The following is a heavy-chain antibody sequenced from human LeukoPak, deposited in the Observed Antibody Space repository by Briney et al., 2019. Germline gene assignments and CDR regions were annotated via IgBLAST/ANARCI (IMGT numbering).Heavy chain of an antibody. CDR3: ASFGGADFWSGYYYYMDV. CDR2: IYTSGST. Sequence: SETLSLTCTVSGGSISSYYWSWLRQPPGKGLEWIGYIYTSGSTNYNPSLKSRVTIPIDTPQNQFSQKLSSVTAADTAVDYGASFGGADFWSGYYYYMDVWGKGTTVTVSS. D-gene: IGHD3-3*01. J-gene: IGHJ6*03. CDR1: GGSISSYY. V-gene: IGHV4-4*09.